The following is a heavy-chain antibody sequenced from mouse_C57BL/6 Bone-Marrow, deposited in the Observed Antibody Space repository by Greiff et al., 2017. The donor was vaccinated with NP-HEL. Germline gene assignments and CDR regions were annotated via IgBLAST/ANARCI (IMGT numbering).Heavy chain of an antibody. J-gene: IGHJ1*03. CDR3: ARLWSTTRDFDV. D-gene: IGHD1-1*02. CDR1: GFTFTDYY. Sequence: DVKLVESGGGLVQPGGSLSLSCAASGFTFTDYYMSWVRQPPGKALEWLGFIRNKANGYTTEYSASVKGRFTISRDNSQSILYLQMNALRAEDSATYYCARLWSTTRDFDVWGTGTTVTVSS. V-gene: IGHV7-3*01. CDR2: IRNKANGYTT.